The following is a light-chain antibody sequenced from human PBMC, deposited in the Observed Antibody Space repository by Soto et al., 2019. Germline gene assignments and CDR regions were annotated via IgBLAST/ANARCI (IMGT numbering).Light chain of an antibody. J-gene: IGKJ3*01. CDR1: QDVRKY. V-gene: IGKV1-33*01. CDR3: QQRHNLPHT. CDR2: DAS. Sequence: DIQMTQSPSSLSASVGDRVTITCQASQDVRKYLSWYQQKARKAPKLLIYDASNLETGVPSRFSGRGSGTDFTFTISSLQPEDIATYYCQQRHNLPHTFGPGTKVDIK.